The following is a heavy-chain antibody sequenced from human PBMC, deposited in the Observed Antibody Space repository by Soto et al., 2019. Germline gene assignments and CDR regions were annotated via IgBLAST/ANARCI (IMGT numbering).Heavy chain of an antibody. Sequence: QVQLVESGGGVVQPGRSLRLSCAASGFTFSSYGMHWVRQAPGKGLEWVAVISYDGSNKYYADSVKGRFTISRDNSKNTLYLQMNSLRAEDTAVYYCAKDRAVVAATTVGGYYYGMDVWGQGTTVTVSS. D-gene: IGHD2-15*01. CDR3: AKDRAVVAATTVGGYYYGMDV. J-gene: IGHJ6*02. V-gene: IGHV3-30*18. CDR1: GFTFSSYG. CDR2: ISYDGSNK.